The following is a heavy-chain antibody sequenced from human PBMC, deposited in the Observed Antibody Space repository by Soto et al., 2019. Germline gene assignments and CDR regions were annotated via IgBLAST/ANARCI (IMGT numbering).Heavy chain of an antibody. CDR3: ARVGDPYYYYGMDV. J-gene: IGHJ6*02. CDR1: GYTFTSYG. Sequence: ASVKVSCKASGYTFTSYGISWVRQAPGQGLEWMGWISAYNGNTNYAQKLQGRVTMTTDTSTSTAYMGLRSLRSDDTAVYYCARVGDPYYYYGMDVWGQGTTVTVSS. V-gene: IGHV1-18*04. D-gene: IGHD1-26*01. CDR2: ISAYNGNT.